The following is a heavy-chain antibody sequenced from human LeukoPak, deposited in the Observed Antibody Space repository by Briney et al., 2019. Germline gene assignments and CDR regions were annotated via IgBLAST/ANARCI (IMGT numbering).Heavy chain of an antibody. CDR2: IYYSGSS. CDR1: GGSISGYH. D-gene: IGHD5-18*01. J-gene: IGHJ4*02. Sequence: TSETLSLTCNVSGGSISGYHWSWIRQPPGKGLEWLGYIYYSGSSNYNPSLKSRVTMSADTSKNQFSLKLSSVTAADTAVYYCASVDYTANDYWGQGTLVTVSS. V-gene: IGHV4-59*01. CDR3: ASVDYTANDY.